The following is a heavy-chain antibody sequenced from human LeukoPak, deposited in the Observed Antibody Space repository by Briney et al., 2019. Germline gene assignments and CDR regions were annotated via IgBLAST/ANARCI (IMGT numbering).Heavy chain of an antibody. CDR3: AKSKIEYQLLPDY. D-gene: IGHD2-2*01. V-gene: IGHV3-30*02. CDR2: IRYDGSNK. J-gene: IGHJ4*02. CDR1: GFTFSSNG. Sequence: GGSLRLSCAASGFTFSSNGMHWVRQAPGKGLEWVAFIRYDGSNKYYADSVKGRFTISRDNSKNTLYLQMNSLRAEDTAVYYCAKSKIEYQLLPDYWGQGTLVTVSS.